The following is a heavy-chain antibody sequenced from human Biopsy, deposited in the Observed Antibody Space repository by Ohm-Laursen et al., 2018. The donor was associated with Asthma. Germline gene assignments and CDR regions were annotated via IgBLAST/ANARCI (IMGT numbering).Heavy chain of an antibody. CDR3: AKIYDRLVLYGIDV. CDR2: VYYSGST. Sequence: SETLSLTCTVSGGSINNFYWSWIRQPPGKGLESIGHVYYSGSTNYNPSLKSRVTISVDKSKNQFSLKLTSVTAADTAVYYCAKIYDRLVLYGIDVWGQGTTVTVSS. CDR1: GGSINNFY. V-gene: IGHV4-59*12. D-gene: IGHD6-19*01. J-gene: IGHJ6*02.